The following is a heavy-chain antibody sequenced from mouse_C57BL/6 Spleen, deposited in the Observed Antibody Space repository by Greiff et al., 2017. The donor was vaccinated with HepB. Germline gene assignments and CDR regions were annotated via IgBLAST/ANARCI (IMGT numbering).Heavy chain of an antibody. CDR2: IDPSDSYT. CDR1: GYTFTSYW. CDR3: ARLSSSLLSWFAY. Sequence: VQLQQPGAELVKPGASVKLSCKASGYTFTSYWMQWVKQRPGQGLEWIGEIDPSDSYTNYNQKFKGKATLTVDTSSSTAYMQLSSLTSEDSAVYDCARLSSSLLSWFAYWGQGTLVTVSA. V-gene: IGHV1-50*01. D-gene: IGHD1-1*01. J-gene: IGHJ3*01.